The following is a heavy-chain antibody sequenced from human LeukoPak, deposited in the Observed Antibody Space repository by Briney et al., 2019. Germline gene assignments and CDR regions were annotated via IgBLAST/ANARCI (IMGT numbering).Heavy chain of an antibody. CDR3: AKDLSYGSNWFDP. Sequence: GGSLRLSCAASEFTFKNYGMHWVRQAPGKGLEWVALIWHDGSKTYYADPVKGRFTISRDDSQNTLYLQMNSLRAEDTAVYFCAKDLSYGSNWFDPWGQGTLVTVSS. J-gene: IGHJ5*02. D-gene: IGHD3-10*01. CDR2: IWHDGSKT. V-gene: IGHV3-33*06. CDR1: EFTFKNYG.